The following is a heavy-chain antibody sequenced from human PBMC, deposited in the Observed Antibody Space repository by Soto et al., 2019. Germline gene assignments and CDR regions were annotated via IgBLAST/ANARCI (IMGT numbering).Heavy chain of an antibody. V-gene: IGHV4-30-4*01. CDR3: ARSPLIYGGGAFQH. J-gene: IGHJ1*01. Sequence: QVQLQESGPGLVKPSQTLSLTCTVSGGSISSGDYYWSWIRQPPGKGLEWIGYIYYSGSTFYNPSLKSRVTISVDTSKSQFSLNLSSVTAADTAVYYCARSPLIYGGGAFQHWGRGTLVTVSS. CDR2: IYYSGST. D-gene: IGHD4-17*01. CDR1: GGSISSGDYY.